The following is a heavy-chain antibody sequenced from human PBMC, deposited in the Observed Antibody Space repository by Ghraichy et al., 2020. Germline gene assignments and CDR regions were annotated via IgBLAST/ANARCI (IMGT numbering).Heavy chain of an antibody. V-gene: IGHV4-39*01. D-gene: IGHD3-22*01. CDR2: IYYTGST. CDR3: ARRGGSSGPLPWGVDS. Sequence: SETLSLTCDVSGGSVSSINDYWGWIRQPPGKGLEWIGSIYYTGSTYYNPSLQSRLTISVDTSKNQFSLKLSSVTAADTAVYYCARRGGSSGPLPWGVDSWGQGTLVTVSS. J-gene: IGHJ4*02. CDR1: GGSVSSINDY.